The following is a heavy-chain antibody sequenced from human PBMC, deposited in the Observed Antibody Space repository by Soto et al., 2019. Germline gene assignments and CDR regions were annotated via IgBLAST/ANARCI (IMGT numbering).Heavy chain of an antibody. D-gene: IGHD4-17*01. V-gene: IGHV4-39*02. CDR1: GGAISSSSYF. CDR3: ARGGGYYGVLFDY. CDR2: ILYSGTT. J-gene: IGHJ4*02. Sequence: QLRLQESGPGLLRPSETLSLTCNVSGGAISSSSYFWGWVRQPPGKTLEWIGHILYSGTTHYNEALKSRVTVSVDTSKNQFSLRLNSVTPADTAVYYCARGGGYYGVLFDYWGQGTLVPVSS.